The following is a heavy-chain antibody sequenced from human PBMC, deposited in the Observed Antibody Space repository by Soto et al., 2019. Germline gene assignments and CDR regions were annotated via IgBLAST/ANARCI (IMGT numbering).Heavy chain of an antibody. CDR1: GFTFNAYA. J-gene: IGHJ4*02. V-gene: IGHV3-23*01. CDR2: IGGSGGNR. CDR3: ARVASDYINSVDH. D-gene: IGHD4-4*01. Sequence: EVQLLESGGGLVEPGGSLRLSCAASGFTFNAYAMTWVRQAPGKGLEGVSAIGGSGGNRYYAASVKGRFTISRDNSKDTVDLQVNSLRVEDTAVYYCARVASDYINSVDHWGQGILVTVSS.